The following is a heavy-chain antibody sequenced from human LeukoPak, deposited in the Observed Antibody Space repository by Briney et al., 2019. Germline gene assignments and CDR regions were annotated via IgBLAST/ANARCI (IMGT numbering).Heavy chain of an antibody. CDR1: GYTLTELS. J-gene: IGHJ4*02. V-gene: IGHV1-24*01. Sequence: ASVKVSCKVSGYTLTELSMHWVRQAPGKGLEWMGGFDPEDGETIYAQKFQGRVTMTEDTSTDTAYMELSSLRSEDTAVYCCATLAAWPTVVTPLFDYWGQGTLVTVSS. CDR3: ATLAAWPTVVTPLFDY. D-gene: IGHD4-17*01. CDR2: FDPEDGET.